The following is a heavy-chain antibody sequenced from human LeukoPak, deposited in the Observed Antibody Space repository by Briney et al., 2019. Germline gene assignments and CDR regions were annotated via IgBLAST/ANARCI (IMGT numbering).Heavy chain of an antibody. Sequence: PSGTLSLTCGVSGGSISNTNWWSSVRQPPGQGLEWIGEISLTGLTHYNPSLESRVTVDKSKNQLSLNLTSVTAADTAVYYCSGENGAFSPFGYWGQGTLVTVLS. CDR2: ISLTGLT. D-gene: IGHD2-8*01. J-gene: IGHJ4*02. V-gene: IGHV4-4*02. CDR3: SGENGAFSPFGY. CDR1: GGSISNTNW.